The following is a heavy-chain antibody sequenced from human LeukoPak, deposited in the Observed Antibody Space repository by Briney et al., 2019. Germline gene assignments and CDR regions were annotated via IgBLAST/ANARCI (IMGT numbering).Heavy chain of an antibody. D-gene: IGHD6-19*01. CDR1: GATISNGLYF. CDR2: VFNSGYT. V-gene: IGHV4-61*02. Sequence: SQTLSLNCNVSGATISNGLYFYTWIRQPAGKGLEWIGRVFNSGYTDYNPSLKSRVTISVETSKNQFFLGLTSVTAADTAVYYCARGNGWSGLDSWGQGTLVIVSS. J-gene: IGHJ4*02. CDR3: ARGNGWSGLDS.